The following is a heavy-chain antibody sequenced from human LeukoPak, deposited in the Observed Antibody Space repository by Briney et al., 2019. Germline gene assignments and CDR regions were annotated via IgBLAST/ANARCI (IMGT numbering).Heavy chain of an antibody. D-gene: IGHD4-17*01. CDR3: ARGSVTPDAGY. J-gene: IGHJ4*02. CDR1: GGSISSGGYS. V-gene: IGHV4-30-2*01. Sequence: PSQTLSLTCAVSGGSISSGGYSWSWIRQPPGKGLEWIGYIYHSGSTNYNPSLKSRVTISVDTSKNQFSLKLSSVTAADTAIYYCARGSVTPDAGYWGPGTLVTVSS. CDR2: IYHSGST.